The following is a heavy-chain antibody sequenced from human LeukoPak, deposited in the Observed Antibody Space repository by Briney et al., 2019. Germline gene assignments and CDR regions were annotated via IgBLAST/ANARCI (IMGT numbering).Heavy chain of an antibody. D-gene: IGHD3-3*01. CDR2: ISSSGSTI. CDR3: ARVLPLRFLERSQAGAWFDP. J-gene: IGHJ5*02. V-gene: IGHV3-11*01. Sequence: GGSLRLSCAASGFTFSDYYMSWIRQAPGKGLEWVSYISSSGSTIYYADSVKGRFTISRDNAKNSLYLQMNSLRAEDTAVYYCARVLPLRFLERSQAGAWFDPWGQGTLVTVSS. CDR1: GFTFSDYY.